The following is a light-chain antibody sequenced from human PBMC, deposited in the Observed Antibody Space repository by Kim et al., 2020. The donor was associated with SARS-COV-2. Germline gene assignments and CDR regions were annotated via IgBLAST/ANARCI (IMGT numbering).Light chain of an antibody. V-gene: IGKV3-20*01. CDR2: GAS. CDR1: QSVSNNY. CDR3: QQYGRSPPFT. J-gene: IGKJ2*01. Sequence: EIVLTQSPGTLSLSPGERATLSCRASQSVSNNYLAWYQQKPGQAPRILIYGASSRATGIGDRFSGSGSGTDLTLTISRLEPDDFAVYYCQQYGRSPPFTFGQGTKLEI.